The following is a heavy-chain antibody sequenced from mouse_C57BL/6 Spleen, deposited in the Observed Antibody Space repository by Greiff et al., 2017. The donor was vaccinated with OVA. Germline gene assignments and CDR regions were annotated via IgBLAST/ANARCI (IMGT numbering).Heavy chain of an antibody. V-gene: IGHV1-59*01. Sequence: QVQLQQSGAELVRPGTSVKLSCKASGYTFTSYWMHWVKQRPGQGLEWIGVIDPSDSYTNYNQKFKGKATLTVDTSSSTAYMQLSSLTSEDSAVYYCASNYYGHYYFDYWGQGTTLTVSS. D-gene: IGHD1-1*01. CDR1: GYTFTSYW. CDR3: ASNYYGHYYFDY. J-gene: IGHJ2*01. CDR2: IDPSDSYT.